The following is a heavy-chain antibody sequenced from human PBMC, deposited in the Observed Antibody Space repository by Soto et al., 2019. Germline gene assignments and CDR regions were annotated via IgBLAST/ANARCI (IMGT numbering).Heavy chain of an antibody. CDR1: GFTFSDYY. CDR3: ARDRSDCSSTSCYFQLYYYYGMDV. Sequence: GGSLRLSCAASGFTFSDYYMSWIRQAPGKGLEWVSYISSSSSYTNYADSVKGRFTISRDNAKNSLYLQMNSLRAEDTAVYYCARDRSDCSSTSCYFQLYYYYGMDVWGQGTTVTV. J-gene: IGHJ6*02. V-gene: IGHV3-11*06. D-gene: IGHD2-2*01. CDR2: ISSSSSYT.